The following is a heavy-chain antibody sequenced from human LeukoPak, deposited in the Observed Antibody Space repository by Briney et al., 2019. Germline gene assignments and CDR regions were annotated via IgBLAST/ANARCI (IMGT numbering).Heavy chain of an antibody. CDR3: ASFVVVPAAIGWFDP. V-gene: IGHV4-39*07. D-gene: IGHD2-2*01. J-gene: IGHJ5*02. Sequence: SETLSLTCTVSGGSISSSSYYWGWIRQPPGKGLEWIGSIYYSGSTYYNPSLKSRVTISVDTSKNQFSLKLSSVTAADTAVYYCASFVVVPAAIGWFDPWGQGTLVTVSS. CDR2: IYYSGST. CDR1: GGSISSSSYY.